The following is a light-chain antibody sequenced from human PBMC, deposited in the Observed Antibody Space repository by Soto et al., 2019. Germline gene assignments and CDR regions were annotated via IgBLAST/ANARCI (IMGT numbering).Light chain of an antibody. V-gene: IGKV3-15*01. CDR2: GAT. CDR1: QSVDTN. CDR3: QQYNNWIT. J-gene: IGKJ5*01. Sequence: EIVMTQSPATLSVSPGERATLSCRASQSVDTNLAWYQQKPGQAPRLLIHGATTRATGIPARFSGSGSGTEFTLTISSLQSEDFAVYYCQQYNNWITFGQGTRLEIK.